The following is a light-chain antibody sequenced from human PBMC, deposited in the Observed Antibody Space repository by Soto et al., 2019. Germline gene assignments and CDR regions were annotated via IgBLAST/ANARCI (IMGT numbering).Light chain of an antibody. V-gene: IGKV4-1*01. Sequence: DIVMSQFPDSLAVSLGERATINCKSSQSVLYSSNNKNYLAWYQQKPGLPPKLLIYWASTRESGVPERFSGSGSGTDFTLTTSSLQAEDVAVYYCQQYFGTPLALGPGTKVDIK. CDR3: QQYFGTPLA. J-gene: IGKJ3*01. CDR2: WAS. CDR1: QSVLYSSNNKNY.